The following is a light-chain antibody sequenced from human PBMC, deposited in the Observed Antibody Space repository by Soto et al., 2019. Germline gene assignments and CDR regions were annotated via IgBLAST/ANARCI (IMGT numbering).Light chain of an antibody. Sequence: QLVLTQSPSASASLGASVKLTCTLSSGHSNYAIAWHQQQSEKGPRYLMKLNSDGSHSKEDRIPDRFSGSSSGAERYLTISSLQSEDEADYYCQTWGSGIVVFGGGTKLTVL. CDR3: QTWGSGIVV. V-gene: IGLV4-69*01. CDR1: SGHSNYA. CDR2: LNSDGSH. J-gene: IGLJ2*01.